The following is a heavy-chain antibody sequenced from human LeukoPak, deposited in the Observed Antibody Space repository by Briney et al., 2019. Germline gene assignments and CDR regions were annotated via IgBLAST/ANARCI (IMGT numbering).Heavy chain of an antibody. CDR2: INHSGST. Sequence: SETLSLSSAVYGGSFSGYYWSSIRAPPGKRLEWIGEINHSGSTNYNPSLKSRVTISVDTSKNQFSLKLSSVTAADTAVYYCARAGGHVTGLWNTDWGQGTLVTVPS. CDR3: ARAGGHVTGLWNTD. CDR1: GGSFSGYY. J-gene: IGHJ4*02. V-gene: IGHV4-34*01. D-gene: IGHD5-18*01.